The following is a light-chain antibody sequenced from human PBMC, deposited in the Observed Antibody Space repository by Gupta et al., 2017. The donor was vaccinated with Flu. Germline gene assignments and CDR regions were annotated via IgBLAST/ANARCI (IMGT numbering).Light chain of an antibody. CDR1: QRILYSSNNKNY. CDR2: WAS. Sequence: DIVMTKSPDSLAVHLGERATINCQSSQRILYSSNNKNYLAWYQQKPGNPTQLLIYWASTRESGVPNRCSGSGSGTVFTTTISSLKAEDVGVYYGQQYSWTPTTFGEGAKVEIK. J-gene: IGKJ4*01. V-gene: IGKV4-1*01. CDR3: QQYSWTPTT.